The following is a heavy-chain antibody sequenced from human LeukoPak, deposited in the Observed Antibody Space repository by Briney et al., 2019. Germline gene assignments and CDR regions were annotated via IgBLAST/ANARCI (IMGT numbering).Heavy chain of an antibody. V-gene: IGHV3-48*04. D-gene: IGHD2-15*01. CDR1: GFTFSSYS. J-gene: IGHJ4*02. Sequence: PGGSLRLSCAASGFTFSSYSMNWVRQAPGKGLEWVSYISSSGYTIYYADSVKGRFTISRDNAKNSLYLQMNSLRAEDTAVYYCARGGYCSGGSCYDIDYWGQGTLVTVSS. CDR2: ISSSGYTI. CDR3: ARGGYCSGGSCYDIDY.